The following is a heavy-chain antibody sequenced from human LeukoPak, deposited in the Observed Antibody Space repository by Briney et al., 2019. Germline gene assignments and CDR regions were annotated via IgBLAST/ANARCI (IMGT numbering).Heavy chain of an antibody. Sequence: PSETLSLTCTVSGGSISSSSYYWGWIRQPPGKGLEWIGSIYYSGSTNYNPSLKSRVTISVDTSKNQFSLKLSSVTAADTAVYYCARLVVVAATPSNWFDPWGQGTLVTVSS. CDR2: IYYSGST. V-gene: IGHV4-39*07. D-gene: IGHD2-15*01. CDR3: ARLVVVAATPSNWFDP. CDR1: GGSISSSSYY. J-gene: IGHJ5*02.